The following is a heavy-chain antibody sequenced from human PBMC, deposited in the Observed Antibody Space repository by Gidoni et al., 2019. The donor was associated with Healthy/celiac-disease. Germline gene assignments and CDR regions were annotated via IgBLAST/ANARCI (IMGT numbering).Heavy chain of an antibody. V-gene: IGHV3-7*05. J-gene: IGHJ3*02. D-gene: IGHD3-22*01. CDR3: AKVSSGYPDDAFDI. CDR2: IKQDGSEK. Sequence: EVQLVESGGGLVQPGGSLRLSCAASGFTFSSYWMSWVRKAPGKGLEWVANIKQDGSEKYYVDSVKGRFTSSRDNAKNSLYLQMNSLRAEDTAVYYCAKVSSGYPDDAFDIWGQGTMVTVSS. CDR1: GFTFSSYW.